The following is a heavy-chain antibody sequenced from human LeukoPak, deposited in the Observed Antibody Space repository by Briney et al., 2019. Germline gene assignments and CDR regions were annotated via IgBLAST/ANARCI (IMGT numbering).Heavy chain of an antibody. CDR2: IYSRGST. V-gene: IGHV4-59*01. J-gene: IGHJ3*02. CDR3: ARGGPNSSGYNADGFDI. Sequence: SETLSLTCTVSGGSMSSYYWSWIRQAPGKGLESIGYIYSRGSTNYNPSLKSRVTISIDTSRTQFSLRLNSVTAADTAVYYCARGGPNSSGYNADGFDIWGQGTMVTVSS. CDR1: GGSMSSYY. D-gene: IGHD3-22*01.